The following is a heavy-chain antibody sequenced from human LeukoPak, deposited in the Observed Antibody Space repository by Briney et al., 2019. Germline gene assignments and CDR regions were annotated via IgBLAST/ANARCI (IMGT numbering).Heavy chain of an antibody. D-gene: IGHD2-21*01. Sequence: GGSLRLSCAASGFTFSNYAMSWVRQAPGRALEWVSSLSDNGGSPYYADSVKGRFTISRDNSKNTLHLHLNSLRVEDTAVYYCAKDPETYSSRWFDSWGQGTLVTVSS. CDR1: GFTFSNYA. V-gene: IGHV3-23*01. CDR2: LSDNGGSP. CDR3: AKDPETYSSRWFDS. J-gene: IGHJ5*01.